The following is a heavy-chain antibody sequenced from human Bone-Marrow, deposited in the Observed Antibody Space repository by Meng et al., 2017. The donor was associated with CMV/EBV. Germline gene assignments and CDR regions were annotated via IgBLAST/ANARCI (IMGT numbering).Heavy chain of an antibody. Sequence: SGPTLVKPTQTLTLTCTFSGFSLSTSGMCVGWVRQPPGKAREWLALIDWDDDKYYSTSLKTRLTISKDTSKNQVVLTMTNMDPVDTATYYWSRTNHYDYKFDYWGQGTLVTVSS. CDR1: GFSLSTSGMC. CDR2: IDWDDDK. D-gene: IGHD3-3*01. CDR3: SRTNHYDYKFDY. V-gene: IGHV2-70*18. J-gene: IGHJ4*02.